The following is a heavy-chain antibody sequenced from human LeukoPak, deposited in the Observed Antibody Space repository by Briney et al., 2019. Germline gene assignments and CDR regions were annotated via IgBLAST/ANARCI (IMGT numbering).Heavy chain of an antibody. CDR1: GGSLSSYY. CDR2: IYYSGST. J-gene: IGHJ4*02. Sequence: SETLSLTCTVSGGSLSSYYWSWIRQPPGKGLEWIGYIYYSGSTNYNPSPKSRVTITVDTSKNQFSLKLSSVTAADTAVYYCARVRLRSGYYFDYWGQGTLVTVSS. D-gene: IGHD4-17*01. CDR3: ARVRLRSGYYFDY. V-gene: IGHV4-59*01.